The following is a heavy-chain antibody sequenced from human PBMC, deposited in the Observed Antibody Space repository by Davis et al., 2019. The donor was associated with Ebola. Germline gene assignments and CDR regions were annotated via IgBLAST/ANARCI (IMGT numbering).Heavy chain of an antibody. Sequence: PGGSLRLSCAASGFIFSTFNMNWVRQAPGKGLEWVSSISSSSTYIYSTDSLKGRFTISRDNVKNSLYLQMNSLRVDDTAVYYCAKGSGSGSYPGRTVDHWGQGTLVTVSS. CDR1: GFIFSTFN. J-gene: IGHJ4*02. V-gene: IGHV3-21*04. CDR3: AKGSGSGSYPGRTVDH. CDR2: ISSSSTYI. D-gene: IGHD3-10*01.